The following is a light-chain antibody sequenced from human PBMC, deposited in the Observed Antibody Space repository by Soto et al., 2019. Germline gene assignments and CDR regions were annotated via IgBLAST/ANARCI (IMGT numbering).Light chain of an antibody. CDR2: DAS. Sequence: EIVLTQSPATLSLSPGERATLSCRASQSVSSYLAWYQQKPGQAPRLLIYDASNRATGIPDRFSGSGSGTDFTLTISRLEPEDFAVYYCQQYGSSPPTTFGQGTKVDI. CDR1: QSVSSY. J-gene: IGKJ1*01. CDR3: QQYGSSPPTT. V-gene: IGKV3-20*01.